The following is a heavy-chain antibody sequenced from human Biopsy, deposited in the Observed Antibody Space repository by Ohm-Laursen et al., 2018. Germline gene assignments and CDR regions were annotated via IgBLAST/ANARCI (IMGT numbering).Heavy chain of an antibody. Sequence: SLRLSCAASGFTFNDFAMTWVRQAPGKGLEWVSAIGGSGGTTYYAGSVKGRFTISRDNSKNTLFLQMNNLRPEDTAAYFCVKDRRQYNDGYFPDGVDYWGLGTRVTVSS. V-gene: IGHV3-23*01. D-gene: IGHD2-2*03. CDR1: GFTFNDFA. J-gene: IGHJ4*02. CDR3: VKDRRQYNDGYFPDGVDY. CDR2: IGGSGGTT.